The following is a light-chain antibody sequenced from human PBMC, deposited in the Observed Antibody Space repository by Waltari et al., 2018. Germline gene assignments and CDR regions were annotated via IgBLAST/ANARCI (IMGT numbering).Light chain of an antibody. Sequence: SYELTQPSSVSVSPGQTVRITCSGDILTKRYARWFQRKPGQAPIVIIYKVTERPSGIPERFSGSSSGTTVTLTITGAQVEDEADYYCYSATDNDWLFGGGTKLTVL. CDR3: YSATDNDWL. J-gene: IGLJ2*01. V-gene: IGLV3-27*01. CDR1: ILTKRY. CDR2: KVT.